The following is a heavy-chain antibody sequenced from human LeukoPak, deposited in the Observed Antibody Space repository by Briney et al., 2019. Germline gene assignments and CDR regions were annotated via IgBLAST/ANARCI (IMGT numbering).Heavy chain of an antibody. CDR1: GFTFRSFA. J-gene: IGHJ4*02. Sequence: PGGSLRLSRAPSGFTFRSFALSRVRQAPGKGLEWISGISGSGGRTAYPDSVKGRFTISRDSSKNTLYLQMSSLRADDTALYYCAKSPPRCSGGSCYGYWGRGTLVPVSS. D-gene: IGHD2-15*01. V-gene: IGHV3-23*01. CDR3: AKSPPRCSGGSCYGY. CDR2: ISGSGGRT.